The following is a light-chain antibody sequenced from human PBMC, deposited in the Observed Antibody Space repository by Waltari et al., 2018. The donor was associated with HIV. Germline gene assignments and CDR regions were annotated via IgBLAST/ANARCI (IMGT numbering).Light chain of an antibody. J-gene: IGLJ2*01. Sequence: QSTLTQPPSISGAPGQRITISCAGDMSNPGAGSAVHWFKQFPGTAPRLLMYHNNNRPSGVPDRFSGSKSGSSASLAITGLQTEDEADYYCSSDVPTKDFCVLFGGGTKLTVL. V-gene: IGLV1-40*01. CDR3: SSDVPTKDFCVL. CDR2: HNN. CDR1: MSNPGAGSA.